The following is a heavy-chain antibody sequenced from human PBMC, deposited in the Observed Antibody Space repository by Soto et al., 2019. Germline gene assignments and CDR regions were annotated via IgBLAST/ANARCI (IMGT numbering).Heavy chain of an antibody. Sequence: QVQLQESGPGLVKPSETLSLTCTVSGGSVRSDNYYWNWIRQPPGKGLEWIGYVYHTESTNYNLSLKSRLTISVDTSRNQFSLKLSSVTAADTAVYFCARGKYFDSSGYPFDYWGQGVLVTVSS. CDR1: GGSVRSDNYY. J-gene: IGHJ4*02. D-gene: IGHD3-22*01. V-gene: IGHV4-61*01. CDR2: VYHTEST. CDR3: ARGKYFDSSGYPFDY.